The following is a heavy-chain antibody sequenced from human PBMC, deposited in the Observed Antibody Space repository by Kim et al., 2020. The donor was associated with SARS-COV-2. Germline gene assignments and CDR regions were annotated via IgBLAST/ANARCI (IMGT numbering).Heavy chain of an antibody. CDR3: ARRKFIVVLPAAIRGFDP. Sequence: SETLSLTCAVYGGSFSGYYWSWIRQPPGKGLEWIGEINHSGSTTYNPSLKSRGTISLTTSKNKSSLKLSSGTPPDTAVNYCARRKFIVVLPAAIRGFDP. J-gene: IGHJ5*02. D-gene: IGHD2-2*01. CDR1: GGSFSGYY. V-gene: IGHV4-34*01. CDR2: INHSGST.